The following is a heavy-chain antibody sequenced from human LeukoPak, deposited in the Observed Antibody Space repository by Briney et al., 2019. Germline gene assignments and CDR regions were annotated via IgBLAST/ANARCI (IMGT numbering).Heavy chain of an antibody. J-gene: IGHJ6*02. CDR3: ARGGEWGVLRYFDWLSDYYYGMDV. CDR2: MNPNSGNT. V-gene: IGHV1-8*01. Sequence: GASVKVSCKASGYTLTSYDINWVRQATGQGLEWMGWMNPNSGNTGYAQKFQGRVTMTRNTSISTAYMELSSLRSEDTAVYYCARGGEWGVLRYFDWLSDYYYGMDVWGQGTTVTVFS. CDR1: GYTLTSYD. D-gene: IGHD3-9*01.